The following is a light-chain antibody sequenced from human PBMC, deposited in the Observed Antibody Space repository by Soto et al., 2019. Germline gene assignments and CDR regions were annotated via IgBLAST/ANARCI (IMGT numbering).Light chain of an antibody. J-gene: IGLJ1*01. V-gene: IGLV2-11*01. CDR3: CSYAGSYV. CDR2: DVS. CDR1: RSNY. Sequence: QSALTQPRSVSGSPGQSVTISCTGTRSNYVSWYQQHPGKAPKLMIYDVSKRPSGVPDRFSGSKSDNTASLTISGLQAADEADYYCCSYAGSYVFGTGTKLTVL.